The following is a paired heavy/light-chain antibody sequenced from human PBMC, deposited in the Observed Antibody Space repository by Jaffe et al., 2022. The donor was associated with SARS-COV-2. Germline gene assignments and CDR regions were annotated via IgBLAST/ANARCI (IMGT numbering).Heavy chain of an antibody. Sequence: QVQLVESGGGVVQPGRSLRLSCAASGFTFSSYGMHWVRQAPGKGLEWVAVISYDGSNKYYADSVKGRFTISRDNSKNTLYLQMNSLRAEDTAVYYCAKEGGDKLEDCTNGVCYLYYYYGMDVWGQGTTVTVSS. D-gene: IGHD2-8*01. CDR1: GFTFSSYG. CDR3: AKEGGDKLEDCTNGVCYLYYYYGMDV. V-gene: IGHV3-30*18. CDR2: ISYDGSNK. J-gene: IGHJ6*02.
Light chain of an antibody. J-gene: IGLJ2*01. CDR3: QVWDSSAVV. Sequence: SYELTQPLSVSVALGQTARITCGGNNIGSKNVHWYQQKPGQAPVLVIYRDSNRPSGIPERFSGSNSGNTATLTISRAQAGDEADYYCQVWDSSAVVFGGGTKLTVL. CDR2: RDS. V-gene: IGLV3-9*01. CDR1: NIGSKN.